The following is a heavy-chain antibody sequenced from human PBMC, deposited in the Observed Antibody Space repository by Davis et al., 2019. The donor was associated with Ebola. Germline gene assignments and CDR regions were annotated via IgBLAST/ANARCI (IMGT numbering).Heavy chain of an antibody. CDR1: GGSISSTNYY. D-gene: IGHD3-3*01. CDR2: IYYSGST. CDR3: ARGGRFLEWSRVDP. Sequence: MPSETLSLTCTVSGGSISSTNYYWGWIRQPPGKGLEWIGSIYYSGSTYYNPSLKSRVTISVDTSKNQFSLKLSSVTAADTAVYYCARGGRFLEWSRVDPWGQGTLVTVSS. J-gene: IGHJ5*02. V-gene: IGHV4-39*01.